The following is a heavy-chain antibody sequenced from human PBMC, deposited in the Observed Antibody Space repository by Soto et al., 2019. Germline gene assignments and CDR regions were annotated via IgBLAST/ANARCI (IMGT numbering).Heavy chain of an antibody. CDR3: AKPQWERLD. V-gene: IGHV3-23*01. CDR1: GFTFSSYT. J-gene: IGHJ4*02. D-gene: IGHD1-26*01. Sequence: EVQLLESGGGLVQPGGSLRLSCAASGFTFSSYTMSWVRQVPGQGLEWVSSISDSGDSTYYADSVKGRFTISRDNSKKTLYLQMNSLRVEDKALYYCAKPQWERLDWGQGTLVTVSS. CDR2: ISDSGDST.